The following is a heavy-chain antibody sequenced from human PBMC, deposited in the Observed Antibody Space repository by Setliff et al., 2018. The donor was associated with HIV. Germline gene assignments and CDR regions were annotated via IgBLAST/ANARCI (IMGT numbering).Heavy chain of an antibody. CDR1: GYSFNSYW. CDR3: ARCSSSWPRILYYMDV. V-gene: IGHV5-51*01. CDR2: IWPGDSDT. J-gene: IGHJ6*03. D-gene: IGHD2-2*01. Sequence: PGESLKISCKGSGYSFNSYWIGWVRQMPGRGLEWMGIIWPGDSDTRYSPSFQGQVTISADKSISTAYLQWSSLKASDTAMYYCARCSSSWPRILYYMDVWGKGTTVTVSS.